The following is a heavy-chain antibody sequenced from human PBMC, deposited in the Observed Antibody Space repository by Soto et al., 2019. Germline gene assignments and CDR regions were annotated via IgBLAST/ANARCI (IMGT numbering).Heavy chain of an antibody. CDR3: ASGGPEYCSSTSCYGYYYYYGMDV. CDR1: GYTFTSYG. V-gene: IGHV1-18*04. J-gene: IGHJ6*01. Sequence: QVQLVQSGAEVKKPGASVKVSCKASGYTFTSYGISWVRQAPGQGLEWLGWISAYNGNTNYAQKLQGRVTMTTNTATSTAYMQLRSLRSDDPAVYYCASGGPEYCSSTSCYGYYYYYGMDVWGQGTTVTVSS. CDR2: ISAYNGNT. D-gene: IGHD2-2*01.